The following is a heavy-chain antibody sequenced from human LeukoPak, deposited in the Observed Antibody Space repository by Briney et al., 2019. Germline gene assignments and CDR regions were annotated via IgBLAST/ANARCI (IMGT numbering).Heavy chain of an antibody. V-gene: IGHV1-18*01. D-gene: IGHD3-22*01. CDR1: GGTFSSYA. CDR3: ARDRLSVVMKEFDP. CDR2: ISAYNGNT. J-gene: IGHJ5*02. Sequence: ASVKVSCKASGGTFSSYAISWVRQAPGQGLEWMGWISAYNGNTNYAQKLQGRVTMTTDTSTSTAYMELRSLRSDDTAVYYCARDRLSVVMKEFDPWGQGTLVTVSS.